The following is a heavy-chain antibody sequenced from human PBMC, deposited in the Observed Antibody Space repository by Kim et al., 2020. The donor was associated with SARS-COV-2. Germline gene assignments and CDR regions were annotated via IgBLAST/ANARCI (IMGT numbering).Heavy chain of an antibody. D-gene: IGHD3-22*01. CDR1: GGSFSGYY. CDR2: INHSGST. J-gene: IGHJ2*01. Sequence: SETLSLTCAVYGGSFSGYYWSWIRQPPGKGLEWIGEINHSGSTNYNPSLKSRVTISVDTSKNQFSLKLSSVTAADTAVYYCATKNLDSSGYYLDWYFDLWGRGTLVTVSS. CDR3: ATKNLDSSGYYLDWYFDL. V-gene: IGHV4-34*01.